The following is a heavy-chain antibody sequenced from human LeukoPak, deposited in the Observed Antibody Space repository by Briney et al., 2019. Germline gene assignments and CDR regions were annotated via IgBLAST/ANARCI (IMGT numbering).Heavy chain of an antibody. CDR2: ISGSGGST. CDR3: AKDLITMIVGLFDY. J-gene: IGHJ4*02. Sequence: GGSLRLSCAASGFTFTSYAMSWVRQAPGKGLEWVSSISGSGGSTYYADSVKGPFTLSRDNSKNTLYLQMNSLRAEDTAVYYCAKDLITMIVGLFDYWGQGTLVTVSS. D-gene: IGHD3-22*01. CDR1: GFTFTSYA. V-gene: IGHV3-23*01.